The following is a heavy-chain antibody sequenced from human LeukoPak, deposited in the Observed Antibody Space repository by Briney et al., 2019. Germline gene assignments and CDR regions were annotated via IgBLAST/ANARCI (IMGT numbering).Heavy chain of an antibody. CDR1: GFTFGDYA. V-gene: IGHV3-49*04. CDR3: TRARQWLVGAFDI. D-gene: IGHD6-19*01. J-gene: IGHJ3*02. CDR2: IRSKAYGGTT. Sequence: GGSLRLSCTASGFTFGDYAMSWVRQAPGKGLEWVGFIRSKAYGGTTEYAASVKGRFTISRGDSKSIAYLQMNSLKTEDTAVYYCTRARQWLVGAFDIWGQGTMVTVSS.